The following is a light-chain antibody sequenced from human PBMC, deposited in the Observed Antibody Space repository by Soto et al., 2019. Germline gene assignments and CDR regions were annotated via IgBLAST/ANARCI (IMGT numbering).Light chain of an antibody. J-gene: IGKJ4*01. V-gene: IGKV1-5*03. CDR1: KNIDRW. Sequence: IQMTQSPSTLPASVGDRVTITCRASKNIDRWLAWYQQKPGKAPKLLIYGATRLESGVASRFSGSGSGSEFTLTISSLQPDYFATYYCQQYHTYSLFGGGTKVEV. CDR3: QQYHTYSL. CDR2: GAT.